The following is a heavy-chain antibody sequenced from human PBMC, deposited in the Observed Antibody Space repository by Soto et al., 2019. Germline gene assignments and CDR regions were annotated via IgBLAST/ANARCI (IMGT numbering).Heavy chain of an antibody. V-gene: IGHV1-69*01. D-gene: IGHD2-15*01. Sequence: QVQLVQSGAEVKKPGSSLKVSCKVFGETLNSNPIGWVRQAPGQGLEWVGGIVPLSDRTNYAQELQGRVTVTADGSTSTVYMELSNLKSDDTAVYYCARKSGRDCHSGGGCFSLDVWGQGRVITVSS. J-gene: IGHJ4*02. CDR3: ARKSGRDCHSGGGCFSLDV. CDR2: IVPLSDRT. CDR1: GETLNSNP.